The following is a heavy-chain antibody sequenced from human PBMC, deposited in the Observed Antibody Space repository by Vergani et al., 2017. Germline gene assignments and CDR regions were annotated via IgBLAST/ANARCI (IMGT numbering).Heavy chain of an antibody. D-gene: IGHD3-22*01. V-gene: IGHV3-48*01. CDR2: ISSIISTI. Sequence: EVQLMESGGGLVKPRGSLRLSCAASGFPFRRYSMNWVRHAPAKRLQWVSYISSIISTIYSAGSVKVPFPIARDKAKNLLYLQMNSLRAEDTAVYYCARDSPLDNYYDISGHAPGCYWGQGTLVTVSS. CDR1: GFPFRRYS. J-gene: IGHJ4*02. CDR3: ARDSPLDNYYDISGHAPGCY.